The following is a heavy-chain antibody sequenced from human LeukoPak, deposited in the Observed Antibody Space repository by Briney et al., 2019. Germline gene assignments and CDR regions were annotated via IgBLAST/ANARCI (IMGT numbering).Heavy chain of an antibody. Sequence: PSETLSLTCTVSGGSISSYYWSWIRQPPGKGLEWIGEINHSGSTNYNPSLKSRVTISVDTSKNQFSLKLSSVTAADTAVYYCAREANYYGSGSSSGFDPWGQGTLVTVSS. CDR2: INHSGST. J-gene: IGHJ5*02. V-gene: IGHV4-34*01. D-gene: IGHD3-10*01. CDR3: AREANYYGSGSSSGFDP. CDR1: GGSISSYY.